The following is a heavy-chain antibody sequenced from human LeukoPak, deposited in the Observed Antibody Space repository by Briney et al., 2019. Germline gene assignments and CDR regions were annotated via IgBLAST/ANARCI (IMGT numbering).Heavy chain of an antibody. D-gene: IGHD2-15*01. J-gene: IGHJ4*02. CDR2: IGDTGNT. CDR3: AKAPVTTCRGAFCYPFDY. Sequence: GGSLRLSCAASGFTLSSYAMSWVRQAPGKGLEWVSAIGDTGNTYHADSVKGRFTISRDSSKNTLFLQMNRLRPEDAAVYYCAKAPVTTCRGAFCYPFDYWGLGTLVTVSS. V-gene: IGHV3-23*01. CDR1: GFTLSSYA.